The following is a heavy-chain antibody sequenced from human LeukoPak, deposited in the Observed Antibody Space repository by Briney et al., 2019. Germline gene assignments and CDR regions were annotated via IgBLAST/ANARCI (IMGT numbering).Heavy chain of an antibody. V-gene: IGHV3-33*01. CDR3: TRYNNDHFDY. D-gene: IGHD1-14*01. Sequence: GGSLRLSCAGSGFTFGGFGMHWFRQTPGKGLEWVAVIAYDGSRAFYADSVKGRFTISRDNSKNTMSVQMDDLRAEDTAVYYCTRYNNDHFDYWGQGTLVTVSS. CDR1: GFTFGGFG. J-gene: IGHJ4*02. CDR2: IAYDGSRA.